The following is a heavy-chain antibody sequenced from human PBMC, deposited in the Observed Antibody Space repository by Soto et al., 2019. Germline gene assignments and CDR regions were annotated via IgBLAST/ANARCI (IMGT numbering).Heavy chain of an antibody. J-gene: IGHJ5*02. CDR1: GFTFSSYA. CDR2: ISYDGSNK. V-gene: IGHV3-30-3*01. CDR3: ARDLEVAVAGA. D-gene: IGHD6-19*01. Sequence: QVQLVESGGGVVQPGRSLRLSCAASGFTFSSYAMHWVRQAPGKGLEWVAVISYDGSNKYYADSVKGRFTISRDNSKNTLYLQMNSLRAEDTAVYYCARDLEVAVAGAWGQGTLVTLSS.